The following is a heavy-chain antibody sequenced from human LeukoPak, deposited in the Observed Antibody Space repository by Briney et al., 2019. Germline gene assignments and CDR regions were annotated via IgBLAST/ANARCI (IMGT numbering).Heavy chain of an antibody. CDR3: ARGVDAGVDY. CDR2: MSPNNDDT. D-gene: IGHD7-27*01. CDR1: GYNFNSLD. V-gene: IGHV1-8*03. Sequence: GASVKVSCKASGYNFNSLDINWVRQAPGQGLEWMGWMSPNNDDTGYAQKFQGRVTFTRNTAISTVYMELSSLRSEDTAAYYCARGVDAGVDYWGQGTLVTVSS. J-gene: IGHJ4*02.